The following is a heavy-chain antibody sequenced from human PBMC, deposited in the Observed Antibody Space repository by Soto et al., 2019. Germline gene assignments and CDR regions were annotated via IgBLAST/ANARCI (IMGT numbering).Heavy chain of an antibody. CDR2: ISGSGDAT. CDR3: TKDQDRGGANSPPFDY. CDR1: GLIFSDYA. Sequence: EVRLLESGGGLVQPGGSLRLSCAASGLIFSDYAMSWVRQAPGQALEWVSSISGSGDATYYADSVMGRFTISRDNSRNTVDLQMNNLRAEDTAIYYCTKDQDRGGANSPPFDYWGQGTLAGVSS. D-gene: IGHD3-10*01. J-gene: IGHJ4*02. V-gene: IGHV3-23*01.